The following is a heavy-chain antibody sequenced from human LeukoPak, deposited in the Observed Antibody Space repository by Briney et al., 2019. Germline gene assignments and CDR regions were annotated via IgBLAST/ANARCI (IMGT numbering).Heavy chain of an antibody. Sequence: GGSLRLSCAASGFTFSNAWMSWVRQAPGKGPEWVGRIKSKTDGGTTDYAAPVKGRFTISRDDSKNTLYLQMNSLKTEDTAVYYCTTAGGAVAAPGWIDYWGQGTLVTVSS. CDR3: TTAGGAVAAPGWIDY. CDR2: IKSKTDGGTT. V-gene: IGHV3-15*01. J-gene: IGHJ4*02. D-gene: IGHD6-19*01. CDR1: GFTFSNAW.